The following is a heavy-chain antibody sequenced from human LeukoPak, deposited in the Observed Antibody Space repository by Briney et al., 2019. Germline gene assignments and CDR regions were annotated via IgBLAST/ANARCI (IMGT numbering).Heavy chain of an antibody. CDR3: ARDMNYYGSGSYWANFVY. J-gene: IGHJ4*02. V-gene: IGHV1-2*02. CDR2: INPNSGGT. D-gene: IGHD3-10*01. CDR1: GYTFIGYY. Sequence: ASVKVSCKASGYTFIGYYMHWVRQAPGQGLEWMGWINPNSGGTNYAQKFQGRVTMTRDTSISTAYMELSRLRSDDTAVYYCARDMNYYGSGSYWANFVYWGQGTLVTVSS.